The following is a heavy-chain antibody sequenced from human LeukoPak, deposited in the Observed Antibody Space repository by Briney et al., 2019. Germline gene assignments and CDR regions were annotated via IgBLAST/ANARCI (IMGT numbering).Heavy chain of an antibody. Sequence: SETLSLTCAVYGGSFSGYYWSWLRQPPGKGLEWIGEINHSGSTNYNPSLKSRVTISVDASKNQFSLKLSSVTAADTAVYYCARAYYYGSGRIDYWGQGTLVTVSS. CDR1: GGSFSGYY. J-gene: IGHJ4*02. CDR3: ARAYYYGSGRIDY. D-gene: IGHD3-10*01. V-gene: IGHV4-34*01. CDR2: INHSGST.